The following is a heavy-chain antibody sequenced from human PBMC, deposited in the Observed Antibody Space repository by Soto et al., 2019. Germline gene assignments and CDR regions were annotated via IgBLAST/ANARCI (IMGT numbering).Heavy chain of an antibody. Sequence: GGSLRLSCADSGFPFGDFVMHWPRQAPGKGLDWAAVISYDGSNKYYADSVKGRFTIARDNSKNTLYLQMNSLRAEDTGVYYCARGPRSLTRFDYWGQGTLVTVSS. J-gene: IGHJ4*02. CDR2: ISYDGSNK. D-gene: IGHD3-10*01. CDR1: GFPFGDFV. CDR3: ARGPRSLTRFDY. V-gene: IGHV3-30-3*01.